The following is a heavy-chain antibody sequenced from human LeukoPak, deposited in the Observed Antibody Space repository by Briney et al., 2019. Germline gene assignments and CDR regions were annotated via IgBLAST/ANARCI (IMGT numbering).Heavy chain of an antibody. Sequence: PGGSLRLSCAASGFTLSSYGMHWVRQAPGKGLEWVAFIRDDGSNKYYADSVKARFTISRDSSRNTRYLQMHSLRAEDTAVYYSAKDSGRGYCSGDSCYATFDYWGQGTLVTVSS. D-gene: IGHD2-15*01. CDR1: GFTLSSYG. V-gene: IGHV3-30*02. CDR2: IRDDGSNK. J-gene: IGHJ4*02. CDR3: AKDSGRGYCSGDSCYATFDY.